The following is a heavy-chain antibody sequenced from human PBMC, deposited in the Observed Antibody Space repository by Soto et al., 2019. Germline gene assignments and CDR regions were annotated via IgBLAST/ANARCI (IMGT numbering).Heavy chain of an antibody. Sequence: QVQLVQSGAEVKKPGSSVKVSCKASGGTFSSYAISWVRQAPGQGLEGMGGIIPILGTANYAKKCQGRFTINPDESTREAYMELITLRLEETAVYDCARAPRPVVVPVSICVGWFDPWGQGTLVTVSS. V-gene: IGHV1-69*01. CDR3: ARAPRPVVVPVSICVGWFDP. CDR2: IIPILGTA. J-gene: IGHJ5*02. D-gene: IGHD2-2*01. CDR1: GGTFSSYA.